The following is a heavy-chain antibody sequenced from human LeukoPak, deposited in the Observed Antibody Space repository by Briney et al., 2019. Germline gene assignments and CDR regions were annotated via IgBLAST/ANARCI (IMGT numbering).Heavy chain of an antibody. Sequence: GGSLRLSCAASGFTFSSYAMSWVRQAPGKGLEWVSAISGSGGSTYYADSVKGRFTISRDNSKNTLYLQMNSLRAEDTAVYYCAKETKYCSGGSCYRPNWFDPWGQGTLVPSPQ. CDR3: AKETKYCSGGSCYRPNWFDP. CDR2: ISGSGGST. CDR1: GFTFSSYA. D-gene: IGHD2-15*01. J-gene: IGHJ5*02. V-gene: IGHV3-23*01.